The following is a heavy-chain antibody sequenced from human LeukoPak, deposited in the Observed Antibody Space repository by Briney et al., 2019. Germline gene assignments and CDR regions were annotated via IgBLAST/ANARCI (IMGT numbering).Heavy chain of an antibody. V-gene: IGHV1-18*01. Sequence: ASVKVSCKASGYTFLTYGITWVRQPPGQGLEWMGWISAYNGDTNYAQKLQGRVTMTTDTSTSTAYMELRSLRSDDTAVYYCARGGYCSSTSCYAAFDSWGQGTLVTVSS. J-gene: IGHJ4*02. CDR1: GYTFLTYG. CDR3: ARGGYCSSTSCYAAFDS. CDR2: ISAYNGDT. D-gene: IGHD2-2*01.